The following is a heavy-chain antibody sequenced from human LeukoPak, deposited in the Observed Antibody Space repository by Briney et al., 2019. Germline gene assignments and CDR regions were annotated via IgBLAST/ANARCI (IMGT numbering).Heavy chain of an antibody. CDR3: VSNGWYSLEY. CDR1: GGSFSGYY. J-gene: IGHJ4*02. Sequence: PSETLSLTCAVYGGSFSGYYWSWIRQSPGKGLEWIGEINHSGSTNYNPSLKSRVTISVDKSKNQLSLRLNSVTAADTAVYYCVSNGWYSLEYWGQGTLVTVSS. V-gene: IGHV4-34*01. D-gene: IGHD6-19*01. CDR2: INHSGST.